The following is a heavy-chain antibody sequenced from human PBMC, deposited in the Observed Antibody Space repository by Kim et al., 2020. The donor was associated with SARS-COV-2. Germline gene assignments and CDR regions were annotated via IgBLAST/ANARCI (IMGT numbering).Heavy chain of an antibody. V-gene: IGHV3-74*01. Sequence: ITNTADPVKGQFTISRDNAKNTLYLQMNSLRAEDTAIYCCVRAPSTAEGHWGQGTLVTVSS. CDR3: VRAPSTAEGH. J-gene: IGHJ4*02. D-gene: IGHD2-2*01. CDR2: IT.